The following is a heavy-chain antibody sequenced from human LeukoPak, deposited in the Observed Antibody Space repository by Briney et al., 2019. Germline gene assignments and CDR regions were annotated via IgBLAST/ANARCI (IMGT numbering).Heavy chain of an antibody. D-gene: IGHD2-15*01. Sequence: GSLRLSCAASGFTFSDYYMSWIRQPPGKGLEWIGYIYYSGSTNYNPSLKSRVTISVDTSRNQFSLKLSSVTAADTAVYYCAREWSSWGQGTLVTVSS. CDR3: AREWSS. V-gene: IGHV4-59*13. CDR1: GFTFSDYY. J-gene: IGHJ5*02. CDR2: IYYSGST.